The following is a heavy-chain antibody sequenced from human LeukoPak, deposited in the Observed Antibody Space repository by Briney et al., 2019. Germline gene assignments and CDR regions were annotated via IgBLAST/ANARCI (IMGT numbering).Heavy chain of an antibody. CDR3: ARKAYSGSFDY. CDR1: GGSISSYY. CDR2: IYYSGST. J-gene: IGHJ4*02. Sequence: PSETLSLTCTVPGGSISSYYWSWIRQPPGKGLEWIGYIYYSGSTNYNPSLKSRVTISVDTSKNQFSLKLSSVTAADTAVYYCARKAYSGSFDYWGQGTLVTVSS. D-gene: IGHD1-26*01. V-gene: IGHV4-59*01.